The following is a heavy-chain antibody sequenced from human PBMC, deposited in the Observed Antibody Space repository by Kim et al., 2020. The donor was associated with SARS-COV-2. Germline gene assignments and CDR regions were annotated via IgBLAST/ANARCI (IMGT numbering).Heavy chain of an antibody. CDR1: GGSINNYY. CDR3: ARYGSGSYPFDY. D-gene: IGHD3-10*01. J-gene: IGHJ4*02. V-gene: IGHV4-59*01. CDR2: IYYSGST. Sequence: SETLSLTCTVSGGSINNYYWSLIRQPPGKGLEWIGYIYYSGSTNYNPSLKSRVTISLDRSKNQFSLKLSSVTAADTAVYYCARYGSGSYPFDYWGQGTLVTVSS.